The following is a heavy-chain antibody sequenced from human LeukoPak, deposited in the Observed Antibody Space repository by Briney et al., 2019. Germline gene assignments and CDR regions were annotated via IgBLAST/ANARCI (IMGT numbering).Heavy chain of an antibody. Sequence: GGSLRLSCAASGFTFSSYWMSWVRQAPGKGLEWVANIKQDGSEKYYVDSAKGRFTISRDNAKNSLYLQMNSLRAEDTAVYYCARVYDFWSGYPLPYFDYWGQGTLVTVSS. CDR2: IKQDGSEK. CDR3: ARVYDFWSGYPLPYFDY. CDR1: GFTFSSYW. D-gene: IGHD3-3*01. J-gene: IGHJ4*02. V-gene: IGHV3-7*01.